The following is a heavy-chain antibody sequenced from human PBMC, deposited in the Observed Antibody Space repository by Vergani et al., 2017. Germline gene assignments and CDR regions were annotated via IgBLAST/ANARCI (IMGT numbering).Heavy chain of an antibody. V-gene: IGHV3-9*01. CDR1: GFTFDDYA. Sequence: EVQLVESGGGLVQPGRSLRLSCAASGFTFDDYAMHWVRQAPGKGLEWVSGISWNSGSIGYADSVKGRFTISRDNAKNSLYLQMNSLRAEDTAVYYCAREGTYYDFWSGYPDYYYGMDVWGQGTTVTVSS. CDR2: ISWNSGSI. D-gene: IGHD3-3*01. CDR3: AREGTYYDFWSGYPDYYYGMDV. J-gene: IGHJ6*02.